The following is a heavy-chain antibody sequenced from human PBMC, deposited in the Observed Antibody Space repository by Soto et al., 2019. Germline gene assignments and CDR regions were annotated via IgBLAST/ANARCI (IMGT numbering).Heavy chain of an antibody. CDR3: AADDVVLVPAANAPYYYYGMDV. D-gene: IGHD2-2*01. Sequence: SVKVSCKASGFTFTSSAVQWVRQARGQRLEWIGWIVVGSGNTNYAQKFQERVTITRDMSTSTAYMELSSLRSEDTAVYYCAADDVVLVPAANAPYYYYGMDVWGQGTTVTVSS. CDR2: IVVGSGNT. J-gene: IGHJ6*02. V-gene: IGHV1-58*01. CDR1: GFTFTSSA.